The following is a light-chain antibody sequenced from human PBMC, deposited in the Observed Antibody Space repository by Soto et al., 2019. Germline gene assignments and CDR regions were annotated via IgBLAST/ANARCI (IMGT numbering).Light chain of an antibody. CDR2: AAS. V-gene: IGKV1-39*01. CDR1: QSITTY. Sequence: DIQMTQSPSSLSASVGDRVTITCRASQSITTYLHWYQKKPGKAPKLLIYAASRLQSGVPSRFSGSGSGTDFTLTISSLQPEDFATYYCQQSYSTPYTFGQGTELEIK. J-gene: IGKJ2*01. CDR3: QQSYSTPYT.